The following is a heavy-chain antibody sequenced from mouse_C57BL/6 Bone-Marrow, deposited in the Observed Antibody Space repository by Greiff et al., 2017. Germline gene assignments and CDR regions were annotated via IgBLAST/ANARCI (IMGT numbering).Heavy chain of an antibody. Sequence: EVMLVESGPGLAKPSQTLSLTCSVTGYSITSDYWNWIRKFPGNKLEYMGYISYSGSTYYNPSLKSRNSITRDTSKNQYYLQLNSVTTEDTATYYCAKMGSTVVARNWYFDVWGTGTTVTVSS. J-gene: IGHJ1*03. V-gene: IGHV3-8*01. CDR1: GYSITSDY. CDR3: AKMGSTVVARNWYFDV. CDR2: ISYSGST. D-gene: IGHD1-1*01.